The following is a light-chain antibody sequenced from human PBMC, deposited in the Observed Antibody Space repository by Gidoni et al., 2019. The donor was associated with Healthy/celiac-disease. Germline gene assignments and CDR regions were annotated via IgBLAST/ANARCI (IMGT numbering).Light chain of an antibody. Sequence: DIVMTQSPDSLDVSLGERATINCKSSQSVLYSSNNKNYVAWYQQKPGQPPKLLNYWASTRESGVADRFSGSGSRADFPLTISSLQAEDVAVYYCQQCYSTPYTFGQXTKLEIK. J-gene: IGKJ2*01. V-gene: IGKV4-1*01. CDR1: QSVLYSSNNKNY. CDR2: WAS. CDR3: QQCYSTPYT.